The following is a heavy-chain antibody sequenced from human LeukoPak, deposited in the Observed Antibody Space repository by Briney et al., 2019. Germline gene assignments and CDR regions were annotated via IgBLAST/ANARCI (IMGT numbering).Heavy chain of an antibody. Sequence: ASVKVSCKASGYTFTGYYIHWVRQAPAQGLDWMGWINPNSGATYYAQNFQGRVTMNRDTSLSTAYMDLSRLRSDDTAVYYCARAYDTSGNLDYWGRGTLVTVSS. D-gene: IGHD3-22*01. V-gene: IGHV1-2*02. CDR2: INPNSGAT. CDR3: ARAYDTSGNLDY. CDR1: GYTFTGYY. J-gene: IGHJ4*02.